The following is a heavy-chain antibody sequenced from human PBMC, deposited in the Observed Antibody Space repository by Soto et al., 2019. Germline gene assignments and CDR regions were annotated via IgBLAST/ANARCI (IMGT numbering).Heavy chain of an antibody. CDR3: ARHYYGSGTSYRWFDP. J-gene: IGHJ5*02. CDR1: GGSFSGYY. V-gene: IGHV4-34*01. CDR2: INHSGST. D-gene: IGHD3-10*01. Sequence: PSETLSLTCAVYGGSFSGYYWSWIRQPPGKGLEWIGEINHSGSTNYNPSLKSRVTISVDTSKNQFSLKLSSVTAADTAVYYCARHYYGSGTSYRWFDPWGQGTLVTVSS.